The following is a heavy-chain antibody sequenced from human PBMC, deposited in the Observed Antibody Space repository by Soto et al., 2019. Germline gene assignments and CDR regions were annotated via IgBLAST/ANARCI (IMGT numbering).Heavy chain of an antibody. CDR3: ARGGDYIWGSYRPKSYFDY. J-gene: IGHJ4*02. D-gene: IGHD3-16*02. CDR1: GDSVSSNSAA. V-gene: IGHV6-1*01. CDR2: TYYRSKWYN. Sequence: PSQTLSLTCAISGDSVSSNSAAWNWIRQSPSRGLEWLGRTYYRSKWYNDYAVSVKSRITINPDTSKNQFSLQLNSVTPEDTAVYYCARGGDYIWGSYRPKSYFDYWGQGTLVTVSS.